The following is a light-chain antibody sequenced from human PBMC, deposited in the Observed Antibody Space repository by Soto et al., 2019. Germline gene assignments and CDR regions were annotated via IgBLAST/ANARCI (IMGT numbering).Light chain of an antibody. CDR3: SSYAGRNVV. CDR1: SSDVGGHNY. J-gene: IGLJ2*01. V-gene: IGLV2-14*01. CDR2: EVN. Sequence: QSALTQPASVSGSPGQSITISCTGTSSDVGGHNYVSWYQQHPGKAPKNMIYEVNNGPSGVPNRFSGSKSGNTASLTVSGLQAEDEAHYYCSSYAGRNVVFGGGTKLTVL.